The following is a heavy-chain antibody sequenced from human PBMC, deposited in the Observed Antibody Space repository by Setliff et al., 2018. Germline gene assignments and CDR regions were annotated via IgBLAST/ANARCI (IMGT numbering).Heavy chain of an antibody. V-gene: IGHV1-46*01. J-gene: IGHJ6*03. CDR1: GYTFTNHY. CDR3: ATCVGTSWYDYNFYMDV. D-gene: IGHD1-26*01. Sequence: GASVKVSCKASGYTFTNHYMHWVRQAPGQGLEWMGMINPGGGSTTYAQKFQGRVTMTEDTSTNTAYMELSSLRSEDTAVYYCATCVGTSWYDYNFYMDVWGIGTTVTVSS. CDR2: INPGGGST.